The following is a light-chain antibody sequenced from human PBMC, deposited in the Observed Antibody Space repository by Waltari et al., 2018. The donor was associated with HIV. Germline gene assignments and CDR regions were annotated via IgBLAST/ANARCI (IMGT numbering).Light chain of an antibody. CDR2: LNNDGSH. CDR1: SGHSDYA. V-gene: IGLV4-69*01. Sequence: QPVLTQWPSAAASLGASVKLTCTLSSGHSDYAIAWPQQYPEKGPRYLMRLNNDGSHYKGDGIPVRVSGTSAGAERDLIISSLQSVDEAVYDCKTWDTGVIIFGGGPKLTVL. CDR3: KTWDTGVII. J-gene: IGLJ2*01.